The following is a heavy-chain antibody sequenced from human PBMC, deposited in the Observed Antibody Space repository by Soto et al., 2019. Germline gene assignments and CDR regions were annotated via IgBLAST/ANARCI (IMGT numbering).Heavy chain of an antibody. J-gene: IGHJ4*02. D-gene: IGHD6-13*01. Sequence: ASVKVSWKVSGYTLTELSMHWVRQAPGKGLEWMGGFDPEDGETIYAQKFQGRVTMTEDTSTDTAYMELSSLRSADTAVYYCATSSSSSWHFDYWGQGALVTVSS. CDR3: ATSSSSSWHFDY. CDR1: GYTLTELS. CDR2: FDPEDGET. V-gene: IGHV1-24*01.